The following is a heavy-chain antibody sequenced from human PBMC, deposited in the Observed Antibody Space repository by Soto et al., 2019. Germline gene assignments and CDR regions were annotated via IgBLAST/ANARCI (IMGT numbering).Heavy chain of an antibody. Sequence: QVQLVESGGGVVQPGRSLRLSCAASGFTFSSYALHWVRQAPGEGLEWVVVISHDGGTTHYADSVKGRFTISRDNSKSTVHLQMNSLRPEDTAVYHCARDREPNSWHQLADYWGQGTLVTVSS. CDR2: ISHDGGTT. J-gene: IGHJ4*02. CDR3: ARDREPNSWHQLADY. D-gene: IGHD6-13*01. V-gene: IGHV3-30-3*01. CDR1: GFTFSSYA.